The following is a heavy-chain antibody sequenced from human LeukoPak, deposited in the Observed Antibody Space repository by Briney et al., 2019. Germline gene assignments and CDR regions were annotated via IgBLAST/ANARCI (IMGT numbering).Heavy chain of an antibody. Sequence: PSETLSLTCTVSGGSISSYYWSWIRQAPGKGLEWIGYIYYSGSTNYNPSLKRRDTISVDPTTNESALKLSSVASADAAVYYWARQGRNYFDYWGQGTLVTVSS. V-gene: IGHV4-59*01. CDR1: GGSISSYY. CDR3: ARQGRNYFDY. J-gene: IGHJ4*02. CDR2: IYYSGST. D-gene: IGHD1-14*01.